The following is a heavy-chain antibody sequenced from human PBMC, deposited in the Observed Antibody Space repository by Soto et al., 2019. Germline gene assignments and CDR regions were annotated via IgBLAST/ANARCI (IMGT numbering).Heavy chain of an antibody. J-gene: IGHJ6*02. CDR3: ARAGDWGTYYYYYGLDV. Sequence: PSETLSLTCTVSGGSISSYYWSWIRQPPGKGLEWIGYIYYSGSTNYNPSLKSRVTISVDTSKNQFSLKLSSVTAADTAVYYCARAGDWGTYYYYYGLDVWGQGTTVTVSS. V-gene: IGHV4-59*01. CDR1: GGSISSYY. CDR2: IYYSGST. D-gene: IGHD3-16*01.